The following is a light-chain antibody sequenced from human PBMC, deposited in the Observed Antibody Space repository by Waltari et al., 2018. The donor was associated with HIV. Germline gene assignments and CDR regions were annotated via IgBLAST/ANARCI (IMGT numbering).Light chain of an antibody. CDR1: SSDIGGYNF. CDR2: EVS. CDR3: SSYSTAANVV. J-gene: IGLJ2*01. Sequence: QSALTQPPSASGSPGQSVTISCTGTSSDIGGYNFVSWYQQHPGKAPKVIIYEVSNRPSGVSTRFSGSKSGNTASLTISGLQAEDEADYYCSSYSTAANVVFGEGTKLTV. V-gene: IGLV2-14*01.